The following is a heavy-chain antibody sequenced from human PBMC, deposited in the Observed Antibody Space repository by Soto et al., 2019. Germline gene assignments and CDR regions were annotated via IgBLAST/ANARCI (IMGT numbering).Heavy chain of an antibody. D-gene: IGHD6-19*01. CDR3: TRPPGIAVAGRDY. CDR1: GFTFSGSA. Sequence: GGSLRLSCAASGFTFSGSAMHWVRQASGKGLEWVGRIRSKANSYATAYAASVKGRFTISRDDSKNTAYLQMNSLKTEDTAVYYCTRPPGIAVAGRDYWGQGTLVTVSS. J-gene: IGHJ4*02. V-gene: IGHV3-73*01. CDR2: IRSKANSYAT.